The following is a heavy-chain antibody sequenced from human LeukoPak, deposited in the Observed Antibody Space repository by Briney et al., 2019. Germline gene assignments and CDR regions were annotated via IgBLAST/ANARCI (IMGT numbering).Heavy chain of an antibody. J-gene: IGHJ6*04. CDR2: ISSSGSTI. CDR3: AELGITMIGGV. V-gene: IGHV3-48*04. CDR1: GFPFSNYG. Sequence: GGSLRLSCAASGFPFSNYGMNWVRQAPGKGLEWVSYISSSGSTIYYADSVKGRFTISRDNAKNSLYLQMNSLRAEDTAVYYCAELGITMIGGVWGKGTTVTISS. D-gene: IGHD3-10*02.